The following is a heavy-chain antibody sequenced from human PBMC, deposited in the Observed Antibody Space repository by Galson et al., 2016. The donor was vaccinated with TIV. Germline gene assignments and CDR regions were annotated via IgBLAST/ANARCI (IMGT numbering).Heavy chain of an antibody. CDR2: INPNSGNT. Sequence: SVKVSCKASGYTFTSYNIYWVRQASGQGLEWMGWINPNSGNTGYAQKFQDRVTMTRNTSINTDYMELSSLRSEDTAVYYCAREGGGYSGRGWFDPWGQGTLVIVS. V-gene: IGHV1-8*02. CDR1: GYTFTSYN. CDR3: AREGGGYSGRGWFDP. D-gene: IGHD5-12*01. J-gene: IGHJ5*02.